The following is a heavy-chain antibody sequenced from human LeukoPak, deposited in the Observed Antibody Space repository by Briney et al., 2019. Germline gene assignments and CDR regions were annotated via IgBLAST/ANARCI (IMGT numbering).Heavy chain of an antibody. CDR2: IFSEGTT. CDR3: ARGMLGELTPFDY. CDR1: GFTFSSYG. V-gene: IGHV3-NL1*01. D-gene: IGHD3-10*02. J-gene: IGHJ4*02. Sequence: PGGSLRLSCAASGFTFSSYGMHWVRQAPGKGLEWVSVIFSEGTTYFADSVKGRFTISRDNSKNTLYLQMNSLRAEDTAVYYCARGMLGELTPFDYWGQGTLVTVSS.